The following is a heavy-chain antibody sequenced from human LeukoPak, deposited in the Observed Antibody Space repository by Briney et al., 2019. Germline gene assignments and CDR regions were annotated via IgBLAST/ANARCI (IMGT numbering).Heavy chain of an antibody. Sequence: PGGSLRLSCAASGFTFSSYAMHWVRQAPGKGLEWVAVISYDGSNKYYADSVKGRFTISRDNSKNTLYLQMNSLRAEDTAVYYCAKRKHPFGVVRKVRFDYWGQGTLVTVSS. J-gene: IGHJ4*02. D-gene: IGHD3-3*01. CDR2: ISYDGSNK. CDR1: GFTFSSYA. CDR3: AKRKHPFGVVRKVRFDY. V-gene: IGHV3-30-3*02.